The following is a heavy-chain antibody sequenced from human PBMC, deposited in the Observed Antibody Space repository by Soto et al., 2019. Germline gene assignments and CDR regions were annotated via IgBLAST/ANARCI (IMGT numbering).Heavy chain of an antibody. J-gene: IGHJ6*02. CDR2: IYPGDSDT. Sequence: PGESLKISCKGSGYSFTSYWIGWVRQMPGKGLEWMGIIYPGDSDTRYSPSFQGQVTISADKSISTAYLQWSSLKASDTAMYYCAGLPAQQLAHIYYYYYGMDVWGQGTTVTVSS. D-gene: IGHD6-13*01. V-gene: IGHV5-51*01. CDR1: GYSFTSYW. CDR3: AGLPAQQLAHIYYYYYGMDV.